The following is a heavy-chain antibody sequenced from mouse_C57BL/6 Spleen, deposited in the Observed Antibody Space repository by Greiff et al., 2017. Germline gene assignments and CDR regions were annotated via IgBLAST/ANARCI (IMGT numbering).Heavy chain of an antibody. D-gene: IGHD1-1*02. Sequence: EVNLVESGGGLVKPGGSLKLSCAASGFTFSSYAMSWVRQTPEKRLEWVATISDGGSYTYYPDNVKGRFTISRDNAKNNLYLQMSHLKSEDTAMYYCARGTYGYDAMDYWGQGTSVTVSS. J-gene: IGHJ4*01. CDR1: GFTFSSYA. CDR3: ARGTYGYDAMDY. CDR2: ISDGGSYT. V-gene: IGHV5-4*03.